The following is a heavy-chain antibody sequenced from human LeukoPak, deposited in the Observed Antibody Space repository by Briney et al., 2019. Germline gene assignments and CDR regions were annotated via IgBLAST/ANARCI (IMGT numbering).Heavy chain of an antibody. V-gene: IGHV1-69*13. CDR3: ARERVVPAGGYMDV. CDR2: VIPIFGTA. Sequence: SVKVSCKASGGTFSSYAISWVRQAPGQGLEWMGGVIPIFGTANYAQKFQGRVTITADESTSTAYMELSSLRSEDTAVYYCARERVVPAGGYMDVWGKGTTVTVSS. D-gene: IGHD2-2*01. CDR1: GGTFSSYA. J-gene: IGHJ6*03.